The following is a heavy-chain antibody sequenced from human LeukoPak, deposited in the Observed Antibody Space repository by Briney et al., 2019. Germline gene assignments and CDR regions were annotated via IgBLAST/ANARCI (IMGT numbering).Heavy chain of an antibody. Sequence: GGSLRLSCAASGFTFTSYSMSWVCQAPGKGLEWVANIKQDGSKKSYVDSVKGRFTISRDNAKNSLYLQMNSLRAEDTAIYYCTRVGYIDEGIDYWGQGTLVTVSS. CDR3: TRVGYIDEGIDY. V-gene: IGHV3-7*04. D-gene: IGHD5-24*01. J-gene: IGHJ4*02. CDR1: GFTFTSYS. CDR2: IKQDGSKK.